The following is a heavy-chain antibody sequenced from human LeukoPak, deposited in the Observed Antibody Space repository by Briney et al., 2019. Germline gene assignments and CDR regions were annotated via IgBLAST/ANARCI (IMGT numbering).Heavy chain of an antibody. CDR1: GFIFSSFW. V-gene: IGHV3-7*03. CDR2: IKGDGSKT. J-gene: IGHJ4*02. Sequence: PGGSLRLSCAASGFIFSSFWMGWVRQAPGKGLEWVANIKGDGSKTFYVDSVKGRFTISRDNAKNSLYLQMNSLRAEDTALYHCAREAPRTSITYKEPLDYWGQGTLVTVSS. D-gene: IGHD2/OR15-2a*01. CDR3: AREAPRTSITYKEPLDY.